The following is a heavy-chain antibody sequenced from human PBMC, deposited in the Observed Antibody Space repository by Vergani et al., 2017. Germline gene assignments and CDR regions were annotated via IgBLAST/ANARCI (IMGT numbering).Heavy chain of an antibody. CDR3: ARARCGGACFMSNWLDT. J-gene: IGHJ5*02. D-gene: IGHD2-21*02. CDR1: GFTLGQYW. V-gene: IGHV3-74*03. CDR2: VKSDGNSA. Sequence: EVQLVESGGGLVQPGGSLRLSCAVSGFTLGQYWMHWVRQTPGTGLEWVSRVKSDGNSAMYADSVKGRFTISRDNSKNTLYLKMKSLRVEDTAVYYCARARCGGACFMSNWLDTWGQGTLVSVSS.